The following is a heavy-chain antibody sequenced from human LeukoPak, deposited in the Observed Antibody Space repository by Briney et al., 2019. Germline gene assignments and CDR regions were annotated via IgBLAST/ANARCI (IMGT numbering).Heavy chain of an antibody. J-gene: IGHJ4*02. D-gene: IGHD2-2*01. V-gene: IGHV3-48*01. CDR1: GFTFSTYS. CDR3: ARDLPAATGD. Sequence: GGSLRLSCAASGFTFSTYSMNWVRQAPGKGLEWVSAISGSGSTIYYADSVKGRFTISRDNSKNTLYLQMNSLRAEDTAVYYCARDLPAATGDWGQGTLVTVSS. CDR2: ISGSGSTI.